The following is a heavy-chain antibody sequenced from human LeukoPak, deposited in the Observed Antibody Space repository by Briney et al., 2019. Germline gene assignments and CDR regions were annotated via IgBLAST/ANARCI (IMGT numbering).Heavy chain of an antibody. Sequence: ASVKVSCKASGYTFTDYYMHWVRQAPGQGLEWMGWLNPNSGDTNYAQKFQGRVTMTRDTSIGTFYMELSSLRSDDTAVYYCSTEDKYCTSPDCGVYWGQGTLVTVSS. D-gene: IGHD2-8*01. CDR3: STEDKYCTSPDCGVY. V-gene: IGHV1-2*02. J-gene: IGHJ4*02. CDR2: LNPNSGDT. CDR1: GYTFTDYY.